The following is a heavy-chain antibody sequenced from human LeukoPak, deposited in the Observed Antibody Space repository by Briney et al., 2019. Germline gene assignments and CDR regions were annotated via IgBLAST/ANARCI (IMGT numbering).Heavy chain of an antibody. CDR2: IIPIFGPA. Sequence: SVKVSCKASGGTFSRYSFVWVRQAPGQGLEWMGGIIPIFGPANYAQRFQGRVTITADESTSTEYMELSSLRSDDTAVYYCARDQSGYEDYWGQGTLVTVSS. V-gene: IGHV1-69*13. D-gene: IGHD3-3*01. CDR1: GGTFSRYS. J-gene: IGHJ4*02. CDR3: ARDQSGYEDY.